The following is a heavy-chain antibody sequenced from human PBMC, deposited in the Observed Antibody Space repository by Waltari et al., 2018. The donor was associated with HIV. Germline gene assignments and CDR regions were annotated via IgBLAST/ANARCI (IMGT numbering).Heavy chain of an antibody. CDR3: ARAHYYDTSGYYYEP. V-gene: IGHV3-48*03. CDR2: ISSSGTTI. Sequence: EVQLVESGGGLVQPGGSLRLSCAASGVTFVSYEMNWVRQAPGKGREWVSYISSSGTTIYYADSVKGRFTVSRDNAKNSLYLQMNSLRAEDTAVYYCARAHYYDTSGYYYEPWGQGTLVTVSS. J-gene: IGHJ5*02. D-gene: IGHD3-22*01. CDR1: GVTFVSYE.